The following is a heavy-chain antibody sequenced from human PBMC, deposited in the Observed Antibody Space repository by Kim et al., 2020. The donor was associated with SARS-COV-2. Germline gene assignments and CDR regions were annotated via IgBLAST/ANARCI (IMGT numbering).Heavy chain of an antibody. CDR1: GGSISSSSYY. Sequence: SETLSLTCTVSGGSISSSSYYWGWIRQPPGKGLEWIGSIYYSGSTYYNPSLKSRVTISVDTSKNQFSLKLSSVTAADTAVYYCARELPTTGTTSNWFDPWGQGTLVTVSS. V-gene: IGHV4-39*07. CDR2: IYYSGST. CDR3: ARELPTTGTTSNWFDP. J-gene: IGHJ5*02. D-gene: IGHD1-1*01.